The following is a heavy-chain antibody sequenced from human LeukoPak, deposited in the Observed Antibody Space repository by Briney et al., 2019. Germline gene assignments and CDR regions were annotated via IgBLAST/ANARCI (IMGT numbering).Heavy chain of an antibody. CDR1: GGTFSSYT. CDR2: IIPILGIA. V-gene: IGHV1-69*02. J-gene: IGHJ3*02. Sequence: SVKVSCKASGGTFSSYTISWVRQAPGQGLEWMGRIIPILGIANYAQKFQGRVTITADKSTSTAYMELSSLRSEDTAVHYCARADPARAFDIWGQGTMVTVSS. D-gene: IGHD6-6*01. CDR3: ARADPARAFDI.